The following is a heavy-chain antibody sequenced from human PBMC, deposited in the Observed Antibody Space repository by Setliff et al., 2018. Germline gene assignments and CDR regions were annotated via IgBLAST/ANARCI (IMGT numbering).Heavy chain of an antibody. CDR2: ISTRNDDT. D-gene: IGHD2-2*01. CDR1: GYIFTRYR. CDR3: ARDRKEIVVKPPAASLDY. V-gene: IGHV1-18*01. Sequence: GASVKVSCKASGYIFTRYRITWVRQSPGQGLEWMGWISTRNDDTGYAQKFKGRVTLTTDTSTNTAYMEVRSLRSDDTAVYYCARDRKEIVVKPPAASLDYWGQETQVTVA. J-gene: IGHJ4*02.